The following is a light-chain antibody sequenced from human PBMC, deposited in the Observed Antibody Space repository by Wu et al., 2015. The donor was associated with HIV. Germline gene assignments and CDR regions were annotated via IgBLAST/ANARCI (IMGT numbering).Light chain of an antibody. CDR3: QQSYSTPGT. CDR1: LSISNY. V-gene: IGKV1-39*01. J-gene: IGKJ2*02. Sequence: DIQMTQSPSSLSASAGDRVTITCRASLSISNYLNWYQQKPGKAPKLLIYAASSLQSGVPSRFSGSGSGTDFTLTISSLQPEDFATYYCQQSYSTPGTFGQGTKLEIK. CDR2: AAS.